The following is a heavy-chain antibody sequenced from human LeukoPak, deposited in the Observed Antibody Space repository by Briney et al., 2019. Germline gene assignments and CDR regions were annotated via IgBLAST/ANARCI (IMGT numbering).Heavy chain of an antibody. J-gene: IGHJ5*02. CDR3: ARDNYGDKNWFDP. CDR2: ISAYNTNT. D-gene: IGHD4-17*01. V-gene: IGHV1-18*01. Sequence: GASVKVSCKASGYTFTSYGINWVRQAPGQGPEWMGWISAYNTNTNYAQSLQGRVTMTTDTSTSTAYMELRSLRSDDTAVYYCARDNYGDKNWFDPWGQGTLVTVSS. CDR1: GYTFTSYG.